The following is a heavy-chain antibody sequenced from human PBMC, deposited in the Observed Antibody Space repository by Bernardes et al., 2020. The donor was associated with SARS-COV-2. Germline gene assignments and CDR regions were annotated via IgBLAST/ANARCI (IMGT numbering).Heavy chain of an antibody. D-gene: IGHD3-10*01. V-gene: IGHV1-18*01. J-gene: IGHJ4*02. Sequence: NFQGRVTMTRDTSTSTAFMELRSLRSDDAAVYYCAREHGSGNYYYFDNWGQGTLVTVSS. CDR3: AREHGSGNYYYFDN.